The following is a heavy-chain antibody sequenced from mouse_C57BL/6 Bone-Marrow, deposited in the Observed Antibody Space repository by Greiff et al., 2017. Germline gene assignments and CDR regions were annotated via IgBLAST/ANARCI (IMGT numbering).Heavy chain of an antibody. Sequence: VKLVESGAELVRPGTSVKVSCKASGYTFTSYLMDWVKQRPEQGLEWIGMINPGSGDTHYNEKFKGKSTLTADKSSSTAYMQLSSLTSEDSAVYACARCESGTWYYFDYWGQGTTLTVSS. D-gene: IGHD1-3*01. V-gene: IGHV1-54*01. CDR2: INPGSGDT. CDR3: ARCESGTWYYFDY. J-gene: IGHJ2*01. CDR1: GYTFTSYL.